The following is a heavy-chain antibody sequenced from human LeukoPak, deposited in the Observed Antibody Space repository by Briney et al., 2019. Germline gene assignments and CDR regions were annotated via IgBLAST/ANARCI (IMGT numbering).Heavy chain of an antibody. CDR2: IKSDGRGT. CDR1: GFTFSSYG. D-gene: IGHD3-3*01. V-gene: IGHV3-74*01. Sequence: GRSLRLSCAASGFTFSSYGMHWVRQAPGKGLVWVSRIKSDGRGTSYAASVKGRFTISRDNAKNTLHLRMNSLRAEDTAVYYCARGGNDFWSGYRRGYMDVWGKGTTVTVSS. CDR3: ARGGNDFWSGYRRGYMDV. J-gene: IGHJ6*03.